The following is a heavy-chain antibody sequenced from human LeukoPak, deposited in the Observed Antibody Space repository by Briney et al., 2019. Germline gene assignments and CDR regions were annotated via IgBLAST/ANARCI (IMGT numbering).Heavy chain of an antibody. CDR3: ARDGHCSGSSCSFDYAVDL. V-gene: IGHV3-43D*04. D-gene: IGHD2-15*01. J-gene: IGHJ6*02. CDR1: GFTFDDYT. Sequence: GGSLRLSCAASGFTFDDYTMHWVRQAPGKGLEWVSLISWDGGSTYYADSVKGRFTISRDNSKNSLYLQMNSLRAEDTALYYCARDGHCSGSSCSFDYAVDLWGQGTTVTVSS. CDR2: ISWDGGST.